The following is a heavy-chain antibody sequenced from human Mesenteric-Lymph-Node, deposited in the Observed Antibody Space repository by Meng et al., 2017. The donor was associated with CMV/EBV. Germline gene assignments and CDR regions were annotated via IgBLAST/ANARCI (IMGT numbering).Heavy chain of an antibody. V-gene: IGHV3-74*01. D-gene: IGHD2-2*01. CDR2: VKSDGSDT. J-gene: IGHJ6*02. Sequence: GESLKISCAASGFTFSYYWMNWVRQDPGKGLEWVSRVKSDGSDTDYADSVKGRFIISRDNAKNTLYLQMNSLRAEDTAVYYCARDLVAGCSSTSCYEPGALYYYYGMDVWGQGTTVTVSS. CDR1: GFTFSYYW. CDR3: ARDLVAGCSSTSCYEPGALYYYYGMDV.